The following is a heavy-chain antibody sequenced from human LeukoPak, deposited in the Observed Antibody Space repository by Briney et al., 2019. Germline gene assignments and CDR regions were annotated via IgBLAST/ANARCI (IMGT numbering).Heavy chain of an antibody. Sequence: ASVKVSCKASGYTFTSYDINWVRQATGQGLEWMGWMNPNSGNTGYTQKFQGRVTMTEDTSTDTAYMELSSLRSEDTAVYYCATDLYCSSTSCSEGWGQGTLVTVSS. CDR1: GYTFTSYD. D-gene: IGHD2-2*01. J-gene: IGHJ4*02. V-gene: IGHV1-8*01. CDR3: ATDLYCSSTSCSEG. CDR2: MNPNSGNT.